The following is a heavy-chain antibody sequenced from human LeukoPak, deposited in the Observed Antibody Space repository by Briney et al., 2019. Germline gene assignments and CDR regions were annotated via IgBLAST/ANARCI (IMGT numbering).Heavy chain of an antibody. Sequence: GASVKVSCKASGYTFTGYYMHWARQAPGQGLEWMGWINPNSGGTNYAQKFQGWVTMTRDTSISTAYMELSRLRSDDTAVYYCARMGCSGGSCPFWFDPWGQGTLVTVSS. CDR2: INPNSGGT. V-gene: IGHV1-2*04. CDR1: GYTFTGYY. CDR3: ARMGCSGGSCPFWFDP. J-gene: IGHJ5*02. D-gene: IGHD2-15*01.